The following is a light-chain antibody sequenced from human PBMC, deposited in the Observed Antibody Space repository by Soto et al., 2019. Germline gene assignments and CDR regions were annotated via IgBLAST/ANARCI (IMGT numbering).Light chain of an antibody. V-gene: IGKV2-28*01. CDR3: MQALQTPWT. J-gene: IGKJ1*01. CDR2: LGS. Sequence: DIAVTQSPLSLPVTPGEPASISCRSSQSLVHSNGYNYLDWYLQKPGQSPQLLIYLGSNRASGVSDRFSGSGSGTDFTLKISRVEAVDVGVYYCMQALQTPWTFGQVTKVEIK. CDR1: QSLVHSNGYNY.